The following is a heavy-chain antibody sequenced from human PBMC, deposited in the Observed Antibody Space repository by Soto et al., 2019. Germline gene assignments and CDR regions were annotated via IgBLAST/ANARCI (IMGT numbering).Heavy chain of an antibody. J-gene: IGHJ3*02. CDR1: GYTFTSYA. CDR3: ARDGDSSDRAFDI. Sequence: ASVKVSCKASGYTFTSYAMHWVRQAPGQRLEWMGWINAGNGNTKYSQKFQGRVTITRDTSASTAYMELSSLRSEDTAVYYCARDGDSSDRAFDIWGQGTMVTVSS. CDR2: INAGNGNT. D-gene: IGHD3-22*01. V-gene: IGHV1-3*01.